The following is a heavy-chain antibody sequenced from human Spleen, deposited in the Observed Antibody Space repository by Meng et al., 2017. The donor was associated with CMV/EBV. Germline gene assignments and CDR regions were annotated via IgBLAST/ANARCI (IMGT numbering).Heavy chain of an antibody. Sequence: KVSCKGSGFTFSKTWIAWVRQVSGGGLEWMGIIYPGDSETRYSPPFEGQVTISVDKSISTVYLQWSGLKASDTAMYYCARGDVEYQKCFDPWGQGTLVTVSS. CDR1: GFTFSKTW. V-gene: IGHV5-51*01. D-gene: IGHD2-2*01. J-gene: IGHJ5*01. CDR2: IYPGDSET. CDR3: ARGDVEYQKCFDP.